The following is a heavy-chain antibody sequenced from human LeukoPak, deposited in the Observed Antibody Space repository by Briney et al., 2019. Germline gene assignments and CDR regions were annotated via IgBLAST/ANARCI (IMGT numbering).Heavy chain of an antibody. CDR3: AREEASYCSSTSCYGIDY. CDR2: IYYSGST. J-gene: IGHJ4*02. CDR1: GGSVSSGSYY. V-gene: IGHV4-61*01. D-gene: IGHD2-2*01. Sequence: KPPETLSLTCTVSGGSVSSGSYYWSWIRQPPGKGLEWLGYIYYSGSTNYNPSLKSRVTISVDTSKNQFSLKLSSVTAADTAVYYCAREEASYCSSTSCYGIDYWGQGTLVTVSS.